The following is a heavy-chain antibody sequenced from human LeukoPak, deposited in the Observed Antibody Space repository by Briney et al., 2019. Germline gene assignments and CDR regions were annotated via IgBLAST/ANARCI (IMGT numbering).Heavy chain of an antibody. CDR3: ASELQGDNSGTFDAFNI. V-gene: IGHV1-2*06. D-gene: IGHD6-19*01. CDR2: INPNSGGT. Sequence: ASVKVSCRASGYTFTGYCMHWVREAPGQGPEWMGRINPNSGGTNYAQKFQGRVTMTRDTSISTAYMELSRLRSDDTAVYYCASELQGDNSGTFDAFNIWGQGTMVTVSS. CDR1: GYTFTGYC. J-gene: IGHJ3*02.